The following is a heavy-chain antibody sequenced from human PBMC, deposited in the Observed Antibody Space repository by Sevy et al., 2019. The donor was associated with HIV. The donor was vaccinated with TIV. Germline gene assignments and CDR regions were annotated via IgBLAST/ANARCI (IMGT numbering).Heavy chain of an antibody. D-gene: IGHD2-2*01. J-gene: IGHJ3*02. CDR1: GFTFSSYA. Sequence: GGSLRLSCAASGFTFSSYAMHWVRQAPGKGLEYVSAISSNGGSTYYANSVKGRFTISRDNSKNTLYLQMGSLRAEDMAVYYCARYTHEYCSSTSCYFIGAFDIWGQGTMVTVSS. CDR3: ARYTHEYCSSTSCYFIGAFDI. CDR2: ISSNGGST. V-gene: IGHV3-64*01.